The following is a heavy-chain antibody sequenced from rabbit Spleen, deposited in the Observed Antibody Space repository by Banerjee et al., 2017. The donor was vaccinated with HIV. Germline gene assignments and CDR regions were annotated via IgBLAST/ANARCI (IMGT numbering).Heavy chain of an antibody. CDR2: IYSGNSGYS. D-gene: IGHD8-1*01. Sequence: QSLEESGGDLVKPGASLTVTCTASGFSFGSNDYMCWVRQAPGKGLEWIACIYSGNSGYSYYATWATGRFTISKTSSTTVTLQVTSLTVADTATYFCARDTASSFSSYGMDLWGPGTLVPVS. J-gene: IGHJ6*01. V-gene: IGHV1S40*01. CDR3: ARDTASSFSSYGMDL. CDR1: GFSFGSNDY.